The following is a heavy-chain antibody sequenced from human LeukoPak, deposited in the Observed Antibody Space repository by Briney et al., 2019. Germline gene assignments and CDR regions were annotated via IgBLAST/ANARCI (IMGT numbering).Heavy chain of an antibody. CDR2: IHHSGST. Sequence: SETLSLTCTVSGGSISSGDYYWTWIRQLPGKGLEWIGYIHHSGSTDYNPSLRSRVTISGDTSKNRFSLKLNSVTAADTAVYYCASGNGYYYRYFDNWGQGTLLTVSS. J-gene: IGHJ4*02. CDR1: GGSISSGDYY. D-gene: IGHD3-10*01. CDR3: ASGNGYYYRYFDN. V-gene: IGHV4-31*03.